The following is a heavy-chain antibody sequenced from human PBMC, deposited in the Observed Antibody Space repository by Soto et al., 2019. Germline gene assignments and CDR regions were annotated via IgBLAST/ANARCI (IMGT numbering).Heavy chain of an antibody. Sequence: VQLLESGGGLVQPGGSLRLSCAASGFTFSNYAMSWVRQAPGKGLEWVSSISGSGGSAYNADSVRGRFTISRDNSKNTLNLQMNSLRAEDTAVYYCAKGGLYISSSWYEGYWGQGTLVTVSS. J-gene: IGHJ4*02. CDR2: ISGSGGSA. D-gene: IGHD6-13*01. V-gene: IGHV3-23*01. CDR1: GFTFSNYA. CDR3: AKGGLYISSSWYEGY.